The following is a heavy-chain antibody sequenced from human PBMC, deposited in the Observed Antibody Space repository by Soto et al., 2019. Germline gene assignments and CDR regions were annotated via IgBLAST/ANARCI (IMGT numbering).Heavy chain of an antibody. V-gene: IGHV2-5*02. Sequence: QITLKESGPTLVKPTQTLTLTCTFSAFSLSTGGVGVGWIRQPPGKALEWLALIYWDDDTRYSPSLRSRLTIPKDTSKNQVVLTMTNMDPVDTATYYCIQSRCGGDCLQSYASYYYYGMDVWGQGTTVTVSS. CDR3: IQSRCGGDCLQSYASYYYYGMDV. CDR1: AFSLSTGGVG. J-gene: IGHJ6*02. D-gene: IGHD2-21*02. CDR2: IYWDDDT.